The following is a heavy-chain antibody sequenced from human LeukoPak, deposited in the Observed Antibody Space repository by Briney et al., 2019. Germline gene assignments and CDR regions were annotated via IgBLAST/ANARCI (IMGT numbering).Heavy chain of an antibody. D-gene: IGHD3-3*01. Sequence: GASVKVSCKSSGYTYTSCRISWVRQAPGQGLEWMGWISAYNGNTNYAQKLQGRVTMTTTTSTSTAYMELRSLGPDKPAVYSWRGADRIFAVFITIRTSGGQGPLATASS. V-gene: IGHV1-18*01. CDR2: ISAYNGNT. CDR1: GYTYTSCR. CDR3: RGADRIFAVFITIRTS. J-gene: IGHJ4*02.